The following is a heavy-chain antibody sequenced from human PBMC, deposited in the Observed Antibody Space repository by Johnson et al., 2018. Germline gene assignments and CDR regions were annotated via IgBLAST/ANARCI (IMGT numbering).Heavy chain of an antibody. CDR2: INWNGGST. CDR1: GFTFDDYC. D-gene: IGHD3-22*01. Sequence: EVQLVESGGGVVRPGGSLRLSCAASGFTFDDYCMSWVRQAPGKGLEWVSGINWNGGSTGYADSVKGRFTISRDNAKNSLYLQMNSLRAEETALYHCARDLFRMIWAPDGGPDAFDIWGQGAMVTVSS. V-gene: IGHV3-20*01. J-gene: IGHJ3*02. CDR3: ARDLFRMIWAPDGGPDAFDI.